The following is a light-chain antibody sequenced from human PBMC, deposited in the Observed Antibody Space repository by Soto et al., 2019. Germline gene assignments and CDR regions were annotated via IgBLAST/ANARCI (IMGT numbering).Light chain of an antibody. CDR3: QMYNHAPI. V-gene: IGKV1-27*01. Sequence: DIPMTQSPSSLSASVGDRVTITCRASQGISTYLAWYQQKPGKVPELLIYAASTLQSGVPSLFSGSGSGTDFTLTISSRQREGVATYYWQMYNHAPIFGGGTKVEI. J-gene: IGKJ4*01. CDR1: QGISTY. CDR2: AAS.